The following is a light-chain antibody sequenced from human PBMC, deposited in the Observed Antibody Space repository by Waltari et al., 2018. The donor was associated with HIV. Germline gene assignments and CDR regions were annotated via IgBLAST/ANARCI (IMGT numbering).Light chain of an antibody. J-gene: IGLJ1*01. CDR3: GTWDSSLSAYV. CDR2: DNN. Sequence: QSVLTQPPSVSAAPGQTVTISCSGRSSNLGNNYVSWYQQLPGTAPKRLIYDNNKRPSGIPDRFSGSKSGTSATLGITGLQTGDEADYYCGTWDSSLSAYVFGTGTKVTVL. CDR1: SSNLGNNY. V-gene: IGLV1-51*01.